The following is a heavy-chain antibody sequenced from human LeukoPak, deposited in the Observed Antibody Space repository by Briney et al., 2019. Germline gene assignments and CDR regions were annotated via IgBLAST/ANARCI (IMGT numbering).Heavy chain of an antibody. CDR2: INHSEST. CDR3: ARGVGYNYGYYFDY. Sequence: SETLSLTCAVYGGSFSDYYWSWIRQPPGKGLDWIGEINHSESTNYNPSLKSRVTISVDTSKNQFSLKLSSVTAADTAVFYCARGVGYNYGYYFDYWGQGTLVTVSS. J-gene: IGHJ4*02. V-gene: IGHV4-34*01. CDR1: GGSFSDYY. D-gene: IGHD3-10*01.